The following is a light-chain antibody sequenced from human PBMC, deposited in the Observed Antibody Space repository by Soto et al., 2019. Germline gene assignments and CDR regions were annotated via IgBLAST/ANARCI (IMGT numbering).Light chain of an antibody. J-gene: IGLJ3*02. CDR2: EGI. Sequence: QSALTQPASVSGSPGQSITISCTGTSSDVGSYNLVSWYQQHPGKAPKVIIYEGIKRPSGISNRFSGSKSVNTASLTISGLQAEDEADYYCCSYAGSGTWVFGGGTKVTVL. CDR1: SSDVGSYNL. V-gene: IGLV2-23*01. CDR3: CSYAGSGTWV.